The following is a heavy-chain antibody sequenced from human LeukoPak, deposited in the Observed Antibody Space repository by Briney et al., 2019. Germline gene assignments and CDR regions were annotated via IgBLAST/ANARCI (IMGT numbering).Heavy chain of an antibody. J-gene: IGHJ4*02. CDR2: IRYDGRNK. V-gene: IGHV3-30*02. Sequence: PGGSLRLSFAAAGLTFSNYGMHWVRQAPGKGLQWVAYIRYDGRNKYSADSVKVRFTIYRDNSKSTLYLQMNSLRPEDTAVYYCAKGGSNNWSFDNWGQGTLVTVSS. CDR3: AKGGSNNWSFDN. D-gene: IGHD1-1*01. CDR1: GLTFSNYG.